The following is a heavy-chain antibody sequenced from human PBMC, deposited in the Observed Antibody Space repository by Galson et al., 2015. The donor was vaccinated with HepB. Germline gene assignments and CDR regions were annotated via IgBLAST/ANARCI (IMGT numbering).Heavy chain of an antibody. CDR3: ARLSSYYYDSSGYYQGGYFDL. Sequence: ETLSLTCTVSGGSINGHYWNWIRQPPGKGLEWIGYIFYSGSSNQNPSLRSRISISLDMSKSQFSLKLSSVTAADTAVYYCARLSSYYYDSSGYYQGGYFDLWGRGALVTVSS. CDR2: IFYSGSS. D-gene: IGHD3-22*01. J-gene: IGHJ2*01. V-gene: IGHV4-59*08. CDR1: GGSINGHY.